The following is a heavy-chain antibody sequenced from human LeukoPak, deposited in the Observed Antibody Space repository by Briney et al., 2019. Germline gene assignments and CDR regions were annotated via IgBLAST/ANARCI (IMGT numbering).Heavy chain of an antibody. J-gene: IGHJ5*02. CDR1: GGSISSGDYY. CDR2: MYYSGST. V-gene: IGHV4-30-4*01. Sequence: SQTLSLTCTVFGGSISSGDYYWSWIRQPPGKGLEWIAYMYYSGSTYYNPSLKSRVTMSADTSKNQLSLKLSSVTAADTAVYYCARPYYYDSRIDPWGQGILVTVSS. CDR3: ARPYYYDSRIDP. D-gene: IGHD3-22*01.